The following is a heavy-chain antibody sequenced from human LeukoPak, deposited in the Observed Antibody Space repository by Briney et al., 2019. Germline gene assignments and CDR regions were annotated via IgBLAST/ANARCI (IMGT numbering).Heavy chain of an antibody. CDR3: ARGGYYYDSSGYSHLPDY. CDR2: IIPIVGTT. V-gene: IGHV1-69*13. D-gene: IGHD3-22*01. CDR1: GGTFSSYA. Sequence: SVKVSCKASGGTFSSYAFSWVRQAPGQGLEWMGGIIPIVGTTNYAQMFQGRVTITADESTSTAYMELSSLRSEDTAVYYCARGGYYYDSSGYSHLPDYWGQGTLVTV. J-gene: IGHJ4*02.